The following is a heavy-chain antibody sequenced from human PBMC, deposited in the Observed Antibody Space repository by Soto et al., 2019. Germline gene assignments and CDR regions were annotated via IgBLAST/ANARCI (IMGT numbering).Heavy chain of an antibody. V-gene: IGHV4-39*01. CDR3: ARLIGFCXGSCYSYFGSVRGGMDV. Sequence: PSETLSLTCTVSGGSISSSSYYRGWIRQPPGKGMEWIGSIYYSGSTYYNPSLKSRVTISVDTSKNQFSLKLSSVTAADTAVYYCARLIGFCXGSCYSYFGSVRGGMDVWGQGTTVTVSS. J-gene: IGHJ6*02. CDR2: IYYSGST. CDR1: GGSISSSSYY. D-gene: IGHD2-15*01.